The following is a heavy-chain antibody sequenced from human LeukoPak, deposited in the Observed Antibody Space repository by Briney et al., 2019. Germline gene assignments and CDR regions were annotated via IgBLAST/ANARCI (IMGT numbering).Heavy chain of an antibody. V-gene: IGHV3-7*01. CDR1: GFTFGDTS. Sequence: GGALRLSCAPSGFTFGDTSMTWVRQAPGKGLEWVANIKQDGSEKYYVDSVKGRFTISRDNAKNSLYLQMNSLRAEDTAVYYCARWGGYSMYYFDYRGQGTLVTVSS. CDR3: ARWGGYSMYYFDY. D-gene: IGHD3-3*01. CDR2: IKQDGSEK. J-gene: IGHJ4*02.